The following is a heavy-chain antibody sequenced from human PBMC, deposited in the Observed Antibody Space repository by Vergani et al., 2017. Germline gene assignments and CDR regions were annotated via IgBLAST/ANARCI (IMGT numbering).Heavy chain of an antibody. D-gene: IGHD3-22*01. CDR2: IHPADSDT. Sequence: EVQLVQSGAEVKKPGEPLKISCQISGYSLTNYWIGWVPQMPGKGLVWKGIIHPADSDTRYSPSVQGQVTISVDKSISTAYLQRSSLRASDSAMYYCARLYGRDSSGSKYFDYWGQGTLVTVSS. CDR1: GYSLTNYW. V-gene: IGHV5-51*01. J-gene: IGHJ4*02. CDR3: ARLYGRDSSGSKYFDY.